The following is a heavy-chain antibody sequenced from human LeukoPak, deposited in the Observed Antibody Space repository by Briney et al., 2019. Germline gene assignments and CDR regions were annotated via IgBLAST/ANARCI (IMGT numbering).Heavy chain of an antibody. CDR1: VFSFSSFW. CDR3: AKFAWSGLDY. V-gene: IGHV3-7*01. D-gene: IGHD2-21*01. Sequence: PGGSLRLSCAASVFSFSSFWMSWVRQAPGKGLEWVAKINPDGSERYYVGSVKGRFTISRDNPKNSLFLVMNNLSAEDTAVYYCAKFAWSGLDYWDQGKLVTVSS. CDR2: INPDGSER. J-gene: IGHJ4*02.